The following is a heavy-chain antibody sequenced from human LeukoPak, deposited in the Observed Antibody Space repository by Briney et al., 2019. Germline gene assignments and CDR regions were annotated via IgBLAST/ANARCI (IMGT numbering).Heavy chain of an antibody. Sequence: GGSLRLSCAATGFTFSNYWMNWVGQAPGKGMEWVAIIEKDGSEILYVDSVKGRFTISRDNAKNSLYLQMNSLRAEDTAVYYCAAGAGWLIDWWAHGTLVTVSS. CDR1: GFTFSNYW. J-gene: IGHJ4*01. CDR3: AAGAGWLIDW. CDR2: IEKDGSEI. D-gene: IGHD6-19*01. V-gene: IGHV3-7*01.